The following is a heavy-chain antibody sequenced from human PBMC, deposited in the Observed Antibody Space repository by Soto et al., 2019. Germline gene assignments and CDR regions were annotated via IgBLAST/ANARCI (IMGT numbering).Heavy chain of an antibody. J-gene: IGHJ5*02. CDR1: GYTFTSYA. CDR3: ARGTEGDLNESFFDP. D-gene: IGHD1-26*01. CDR2: INAGNCNT. V-gene: IGHV1-3*01. Sequence: ASVKVSCRVSGYTFTSYAHLWVRQAPGQRLEWMGEINAGNCNTKYSQKFQSRVTITRDTSASTAYMELSSLRSEDTAVYYGARGTEGDLNESFFDPWGQGTLVTVSS.